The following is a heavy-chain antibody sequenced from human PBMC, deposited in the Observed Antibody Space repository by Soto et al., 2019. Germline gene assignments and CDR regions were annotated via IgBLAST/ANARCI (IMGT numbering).Heavy chain of an antibody. CDR1: GFTFSSYA. V-gene: IGHV3-23*01. D-gene: IGHD4-4*01. CDR2: ISGSGGST. J-gene: IGHJ6*02. CDR3: AKLSYYSNYYYYYGMDV. Sequence: GGSLRLSCAASGFTFSSYAMSWVRQAPGKGLEWVSAISGSGGSTYYADSVKGRFTISRDNSKNTLYLQMNSLRAEDTAVYYCAKLSYYSNYYYYYGMDVWGQGTTVTVSS.